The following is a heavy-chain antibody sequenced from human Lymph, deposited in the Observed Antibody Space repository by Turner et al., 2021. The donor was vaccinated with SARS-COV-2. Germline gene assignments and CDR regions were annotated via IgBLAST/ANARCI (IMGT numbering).Heavy chain of an antibody. Sequence: QVQLVEAGGGVVQPGRCLRLSCAASGFTFSSYGIHWVRQAPGKGLEWVAVIWYDASNKYYADSVKGRFTISRDNSKNTVYLQMNSLRAEDTAVYYCARDGAVGATTGLDYWGQGTLVTVSS. V-gene: IGHV3-33*01. CDR3: ARDGAVGATTGLDY. J-gene: IGHJ4*02. D-gene: IGHD1-26*01. CDR1: GFTFSSYG. CDR2: IWYDASNK.